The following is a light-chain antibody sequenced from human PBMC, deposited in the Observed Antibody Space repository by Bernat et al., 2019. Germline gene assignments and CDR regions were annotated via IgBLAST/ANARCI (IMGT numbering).Light chain of an antibody. CDR2: DVS. CDR3: CSYAGTYTDV. J-gene: IGLJ1*01. V-gene: IGLV2-11*01. Sequence: QSALTQPRSVSGSPGQSVAISCTGTNSDVGDYNSVSWYQQHPDKAPKLMIYDVSKRPSGVPDRFSGSKSGNAASLTISGLQAEDEADYYCCSYAGTYTDVFGTGSKVTVL. CDR1: NSDVGDYNS.